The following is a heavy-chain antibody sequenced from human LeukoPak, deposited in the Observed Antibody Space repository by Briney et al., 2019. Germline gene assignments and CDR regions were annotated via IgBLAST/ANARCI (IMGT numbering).Heavy chain of an antibody. D-gene: IGHD3-22*01. CDR3: ARTYDSSGYYVY. J-gene: IGHJ4*02. CDR2: IYYSGST. CDR1: GYSISSGYY. V-gene: IGHV4-38-2*02. Sequence: SETLSLTCTVSGYSISSGYYWGWIRQPPGKGLEWIGYIYYSGSTYYNPSLKSRVTISVDTSKNQFSLKLSSVTAADTAVYYCARTYDSSGYYVYWGQGTLVTVSS.